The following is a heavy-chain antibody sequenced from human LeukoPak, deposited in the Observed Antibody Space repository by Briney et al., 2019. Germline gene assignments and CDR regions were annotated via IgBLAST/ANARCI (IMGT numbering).Heavy chain of an antibody. J-gene: IGHJ5*02. CDR1: GFTFSSYW. CDR3: ARVGSWSQNWFDP. D-gene: IGHD6-13*01. CDR2: INTDGRST. V-gene: IGHV3-74*01. Sequence: GGSLRLSCAASGFTFSSYWMHWVRQVPGKGLVWVSCINTDGRSTNYAESVKGRFTISRDNAKNTLYLQMNSLRAEDTAVYYCARVGSWSQNWFDPWGQGTLVTVSS.